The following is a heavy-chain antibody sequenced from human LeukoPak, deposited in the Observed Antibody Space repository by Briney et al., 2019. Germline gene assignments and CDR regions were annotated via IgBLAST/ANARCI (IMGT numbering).Heavy chain of an antibody. CDR3: ARDMTYYYASSGYYSGY. Sequence: GGSLRLSCAASGFTFSSYSMNWVRQAPGKGLEWVSSISSSSSYIYYADSVKGRFTISRDNAKNSLYLQMNSLRAEDTAVYYCARDMTYYYASSGYYSGYWGQGTLVTVSS. V-gene: IGHV3-21*01. J-gene: IGHJ4*02. D-gene: IGHD3-22*01. CDR2: ISSSSSYI. CDR1: GFTFSSYS.